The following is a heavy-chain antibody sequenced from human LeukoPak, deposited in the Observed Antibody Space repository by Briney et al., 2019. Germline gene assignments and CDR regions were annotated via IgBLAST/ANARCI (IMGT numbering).Heavy chain of an antibody. Sequence: GGSLRLSCAPSGFTFSSYAMHWVRQAPGKGLERVAVISYDGSNKYYADSVEGRFTISRDNSKNTLYLQMNSLRAEDTAVYYCARDSLYSSSWYFDYWGQGTLVTVSS. CDR1: GFTFSSYA. J-gene: IGHJ4*02. V-gene: IGHV3-30*04. CDR2: ISYDGSNK. CDR3: ARDSLYSSSWYFDY. D-gene: IGHD6-13*01.